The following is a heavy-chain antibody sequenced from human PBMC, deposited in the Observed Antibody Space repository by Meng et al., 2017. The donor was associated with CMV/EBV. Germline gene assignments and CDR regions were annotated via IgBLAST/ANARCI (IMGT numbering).Heavy chain of an antibody. Sequence: GGSLRLSCAASGFTFSSYAMHWVRQAPGKGLEWVAVISYDGSNKYYADSVKGRFTISRDKSKNTLYLQMNSLRAEDTAVYYCARDGGQWLVLPYFDYWGQGTLVTVSS. J-gene: IGHJ4*02. D-gene: IGHD6-19*01. CDR1: GFTFSSYA. CDR2: ISYDGSNK. V-gene: IGHV3-30*04. CDR3: ARDGGQWLVLPYFDY.